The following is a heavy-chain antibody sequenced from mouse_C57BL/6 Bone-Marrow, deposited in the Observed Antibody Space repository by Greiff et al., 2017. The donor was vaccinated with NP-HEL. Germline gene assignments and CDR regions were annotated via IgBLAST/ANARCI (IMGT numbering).Heavy chain of an antibody. CDR2: IDPENGDT. V-gene: IGHV14-4*01. CDR1: GFNIKDDY. CDR3: TPLLITTVVATDFDV. Sequence: VQLQQSGAELVRPGASVKLSCTASGFNIKDDYMHWVKQRPEQGLEWIGWIDPENGDTEYASKFQGKATITADTSSNTAYLQLSSLTSEDTAVYYCTPLLITTVVATDFDVWGTGTTVTVSS. D-gene: IGHD1-1*01. J-gene: IGHJ1*03.